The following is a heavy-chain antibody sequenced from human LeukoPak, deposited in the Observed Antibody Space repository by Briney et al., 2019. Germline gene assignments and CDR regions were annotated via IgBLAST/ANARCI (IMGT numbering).Heavy chain of an antibody. D-gene: IGHD6-19*01. V-gene: IGHV1-69*13. CDR1: GGTFSSYA. Sequence: TSVKVSCKASGGTFSSYAVSWVRQAPGQGLEWMGGIIPIFGTANYAQKFQGRVTITADESTSTAYMELRSLRSDGTAVYYCARIAVAGTGRFDYWGQGTLVTVSS. J-gene: IGHJ4*02. CDR3: ARIAVAGTGRFDY. CDR2: IIPIFGTA.